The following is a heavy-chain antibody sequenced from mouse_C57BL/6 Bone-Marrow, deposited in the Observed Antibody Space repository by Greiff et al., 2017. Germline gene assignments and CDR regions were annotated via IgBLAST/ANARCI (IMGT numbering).Heavy chain of an antibody. CDR2: IYPGDGDT. D-gene: IGHD3-2*02. Sequence: QVQLQQSGPELVKPGASVKISCKASGYAFSSSWMNWVKQRPGTGLEWIGRIYPGDGDTNYNGKFKGKATLTADKSSSTAYMQLSSLTSEDSAVYFCARGLRLFDYWGQGTTLTVSS. CDR3: ARGLRLFDY. CDR1: GYAFSSSW. J-gene: IGHJ2*01. V-gene: IGHV1-82*01.